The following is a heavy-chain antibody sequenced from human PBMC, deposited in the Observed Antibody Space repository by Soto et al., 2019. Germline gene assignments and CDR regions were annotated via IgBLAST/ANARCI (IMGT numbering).Heavy chain of an antibody. J-gene: IGHJ6*02. CDR2: INHSGRT. CDR3: ARGTLRSWGGSYYYYYGMDV. Sequence: QVQLQQWGAGLLKPSETLSLTCAVYGGSFSGYYWSWIRQPPGKGLEWLGEINHSGRTNYNPSLKSRVTISVDTSKNQFSLKLSSVTAADTAVYYCARGTLRSWGGSYYYYYGMDVWGQGTTVTVSS. CDR1: GGSFSGYY. D-gene: IGHD4-17*01. V-gene: IGHV4-34*01.